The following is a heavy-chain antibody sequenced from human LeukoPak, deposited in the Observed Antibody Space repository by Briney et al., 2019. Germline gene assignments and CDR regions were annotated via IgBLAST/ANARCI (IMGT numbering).Heavy chain of an antibody. V-gene: IGHV1-46*01. CDR3: ARDWREMATSDAFDI. CDR1: GYTFTSNY. Sequence: ASVKVSCKASGYTFTSNYIHWVRQAPGQGLEWMGMIYPRDGSTSYAQKFQGRVTMTRDTSTSTVYMELSSLRSEDTAVYYCARDWREMATSDAFDIWGQGTMVTVSS. D-gene: IGHD5-24*01. CDR2: IYPRDGST. J-gene: IGHJ3*02.